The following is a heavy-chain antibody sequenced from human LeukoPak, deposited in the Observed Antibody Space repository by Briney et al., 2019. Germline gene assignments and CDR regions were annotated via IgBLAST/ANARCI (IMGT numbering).Heavy chain of an antibody. CDR2: IYDSGTT. Sequence: GGSLRLSCAASGFTFSTYNMNWVRQAPGKGLEWVSVIYDSGTTYYADSVKGRFLIFRDTSKNTVDPQMNSLRVEDTAVYYCAGRRSSGWYAYWGQGTLVTVSS. D-gene: IGHD6-19*01. CDR1: GFTFSTYN. V-gene: IGHV3-53*01. CDR3: AGRRSSGWYAY. J-gene: IGHJ4*02.